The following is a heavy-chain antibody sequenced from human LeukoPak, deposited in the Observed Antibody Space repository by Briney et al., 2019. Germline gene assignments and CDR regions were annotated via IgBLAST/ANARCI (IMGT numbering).Heavy chain of an antibody. CDR3: ARGCSGGSCLVYY. Sequence: PGGSLRLSCAASAFTFSSYSMNWVRQAPGKGLEWVSSISSSSSYIYYADSVKGRFTISRDNAKNSLYLQMNSLRAEDTAVYYCARGCSGGSCLVYYWGQGTLVTVSS. D-gene: IGHD2-15*01. V-gene: IGHV3-21*01. J-gene: IGHJ4*02. CDR1: AFTFSSYS. CDR2: ISSSSSYI.